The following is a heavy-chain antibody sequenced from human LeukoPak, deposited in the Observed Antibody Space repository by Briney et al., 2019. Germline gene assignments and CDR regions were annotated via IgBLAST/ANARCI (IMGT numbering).Heavy chain of an antibody. CDR1: GGSFRGFY. V-gene: IGHV4-34*01. J-gene: IGHJ6*03. CDR3: ASVGYSYVINDWSRTGLGAYATKNYYHMDV. CDR2: INHSGST. Sequence: SETLSLTCAVKGGSFRGFYWSGLRKPPRKGREWSGEINHSGSTNYHPSLMSRVTISGDTSKNQFSLKLSSVTAADTGVYFCASVGYSYVINDWSRTGLGAYATKNYYHMDVWGKGTTVTVSS. D-gene: IGHD5-18*01.